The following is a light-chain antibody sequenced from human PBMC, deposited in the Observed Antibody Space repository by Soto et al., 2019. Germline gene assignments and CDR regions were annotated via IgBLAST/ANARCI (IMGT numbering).Light chain of an antibody. CDR1: QSVSTN. J-gene: IGKJ5*01. CDR2: GAS. Sequence: EIVMTQSPATLSVSPGGRATLSCRAGQSVSTNLAWYQQKPGQAPRLLIYGASTRATGIPARFSGSGSGTEFTLTISSPQSEDFAVYYSQQVHNWPPITFGQGTRLEI. V-gene: IGKV3-15*01. CDR3: QQVHNWPPIT.